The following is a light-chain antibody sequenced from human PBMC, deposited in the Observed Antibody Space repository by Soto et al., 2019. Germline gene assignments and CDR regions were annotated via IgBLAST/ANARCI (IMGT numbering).Light chain of an antibody. CDR2: GAS. CDR1: RSVSSN. J-gene: IGKJ5*01. CDR3: QQRYRWPPIT. V-gene: IGKV3-15*01. Sequence: EIVMTQSPATLSVSPGERATLSCRASRSVSSNLAWYQQKPGQAPRLLMYGASTRATGIPARFSGSGSGTEFTLTIGSLQSEDFAVYYCQQRYRWPPITFGQGTRLEI.